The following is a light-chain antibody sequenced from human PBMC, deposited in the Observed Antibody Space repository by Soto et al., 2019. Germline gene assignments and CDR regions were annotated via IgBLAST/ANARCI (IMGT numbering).Light chain of an antibody. V-gene: IGKV3-20*01. J-gene: IGKJ1*01. CDR3: QQSLTSPKP. Sequence: WFQQKPGQAPRLLIYGASRRAPGIPERFSGSGSGTDFTLTISRLEPEDFAVYYCQQSLTSPKPFGQGTKVAIK. CDR2: GAS.